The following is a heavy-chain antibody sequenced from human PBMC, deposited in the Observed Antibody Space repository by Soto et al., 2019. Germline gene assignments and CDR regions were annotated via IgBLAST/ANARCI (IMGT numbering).Heavy chain of an antibody. V-gene: IGHV4-59*01. Sequence: QVQLQESGPGLVKPSETLSLTCSVSGGSIDYYYWSWIRQPPGKGLEWIAYVYSSGATNYNPSLTNPSTISVDTSKDQFSLKLTSVTAADTAVYYCARDRGPYTGFFDYWGQGTLVTVSS. J-gene: IGHJ4*02. CDR2: VYSSGAT. CDR3: ARDRGPYTGFFDY. D-gene: IGHD2-8*02. CDR1: GGSIDYYY.